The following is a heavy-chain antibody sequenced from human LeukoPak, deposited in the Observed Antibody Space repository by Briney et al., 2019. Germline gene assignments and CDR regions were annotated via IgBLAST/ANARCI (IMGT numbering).Heavy chain of an antibody. Sequence: PGGSLRLSCAASGFTFSNYDMNWVRQAPGKGLEWVSVISGNGGTTFYADSVKGRFTISRDNSKNTLYLQMNSLRAEDTAVYHCAKHPPSGWPGDAFDICGQGTMVTVSS. D-gene: IGHD6-19*01. J-gene: IGHJ3*02. V-gene: IGHV3-23*01. CDR1: GFTFSNYD. CDR3: AKHPPSGWPGDAFDI. CDR2: ISGNGGTT.